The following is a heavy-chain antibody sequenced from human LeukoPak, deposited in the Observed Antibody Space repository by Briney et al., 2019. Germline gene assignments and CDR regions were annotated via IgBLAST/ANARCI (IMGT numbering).Heavy chain of an antibody. D-gene: IGHD3-22*01. Sequence: GESQKISCKGSGYSFTSYWIGWVRQMPGKGLEWMGIIYPGDSDTRYSPSFQGQVTISADKSISTAYLQWSSLKASDTAMYYCARQLDYYDSSGYYDYWGQGTLVTVSS. CDR3: ARQLDYYDSSGYYDY. CDR1: GYSFTSYW. J-gene: IGHJ4*02. CDR2: IYPGDSDT. V-gene: IGHV5-51*01.